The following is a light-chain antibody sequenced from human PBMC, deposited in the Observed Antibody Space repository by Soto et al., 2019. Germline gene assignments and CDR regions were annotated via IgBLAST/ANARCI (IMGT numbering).Light chain of an antibody. V-gene: IGKV1-39*01. CDR3: QQSYSTPFT. CDR2: AAS. CDR1: QSSSRS. J-gene: IGKJ3*01. Sequence: DIQMTQSPSSLSASVGDRVAITCRASQSSSRSLNWYQQKPGKAPKLLIYAASSLQSGVPSRFSGRGSGTDFTLTISSLQPEDFATYYCQQSYSTPFTFGPGTKVDIK.